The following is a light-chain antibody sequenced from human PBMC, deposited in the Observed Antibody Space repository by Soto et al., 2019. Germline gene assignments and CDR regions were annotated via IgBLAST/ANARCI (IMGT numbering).Light chain of an antibody. V-gene: IGKV3-20*01. Sequence: EIVLTQSPGTLSLSPGERATLSCRASQSVSSGYLAWYQQKPGQAPRLLIYAASSRATGIPDRFSGSGSGTDFTLTVSRLEPEDFAVDYCQQYGSSPQTFGQGTKVDIK. CDR1: QSVSSGY. CDR3: QQYGSSPQT. J-gene: IGKJ1*01. CDR2: AAS.